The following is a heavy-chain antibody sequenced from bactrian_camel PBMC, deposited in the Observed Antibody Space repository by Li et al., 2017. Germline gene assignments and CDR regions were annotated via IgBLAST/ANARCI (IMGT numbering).Heavy chain of an antibody. CDR3: AADCPTVNGGSRAAVFGY. CDR1: GYTLVSNC. V-gene: IGHV3S26*01. D-gene: IGHD5*01. J-gene: IGHJ6*01. Sequence: HVQLVESGGGSVQAGGSLRLSSAASGYTLVSNCMGWIRQAPGKGREGVARIGGYGTTSYADSVKGRFTISQDNAKNTLYLQMNSLKPEDSAMYYCAADCPTVNGGSRAAVFGYWGQGTQVTVS. CDR2: IGGYGTT.